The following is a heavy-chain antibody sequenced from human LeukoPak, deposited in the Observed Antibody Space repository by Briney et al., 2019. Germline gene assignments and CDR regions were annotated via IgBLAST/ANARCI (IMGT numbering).Heavy chain of an antibody. J-gene: IGHJ4*02. Sequence: ASVKVSCKASGGTFSSYAISWVRQAPGQGLEWMGGIIPIFGTANYAQKFQGRVTITADESTSTAYMELSSLRSEDTAVYYCARDLPGGCSSTSCRGGDYWGQGTLVTVSS. CDR1: GGTFSSYA. D-gene: IGHD2-2*01. CDR2: IIPIFGTA. V-gene: IGHV1-69*13. CDR3: ARDLPGGCSSTSCRGGDY.